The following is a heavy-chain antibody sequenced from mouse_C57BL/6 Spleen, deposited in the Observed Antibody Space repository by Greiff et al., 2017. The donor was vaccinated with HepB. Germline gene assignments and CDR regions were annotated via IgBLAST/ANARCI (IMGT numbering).Heavy chain of an antibody. D-gene: IGHD1-1*01. CDR2: IRNKANGYTT. Sequence: EVKLVESGGGLVQPGGSLSLSCAASGFTFTDYYMSWVRQPPGKALEWLGFIRNKANGYTTEYSASVKGRFTISRDNSQSILYLQMNALRAEDSATYYCARYTDYCGSSLCWWFDVWGTGTPGTVSS. V-gene: IGHV7-3*01. CDR3: ARYTDYCGSSLCWWFDV. CDR1: GFTFTDYY. J-gene: IGHJ1*03.